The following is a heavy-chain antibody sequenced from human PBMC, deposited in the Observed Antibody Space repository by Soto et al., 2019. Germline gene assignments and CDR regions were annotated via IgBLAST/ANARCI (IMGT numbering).Heavy chain of an antibody. CDR3: ATAVVAYYMEV. CDR2: INHSGST. Sequence: PSETLSLTCAVYGGSFSGYYWSWIRQPPGKGLEWIGEINHSGSTNYNPSLKSRVTISVDTSKNQFSLKLSSVTAADTAVYYCATAVVAYYMEVWGKGTTVTVSS. J-gene: IGHJ6*03. V-gene: IGHV4-34*01. CDR1: GGSFSGYY.